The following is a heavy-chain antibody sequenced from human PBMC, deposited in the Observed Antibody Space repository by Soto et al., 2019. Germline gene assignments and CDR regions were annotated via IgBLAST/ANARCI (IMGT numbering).Heavy chain of an antibody. CDR1: GGSISSYY. CDR3: AVTFNHPKFTFDS. J-gene: IGHJ4*02. Sequence: PSETLSLTCTVSGGSISSYYWSWIRQPPGKGLEWIGYIYYSGSTKYNPSFKSRVTISVDTSKNQFSLKLSSVTAADTAVYYCAVTFNHPKFTFDSWGQGTLVTVSS. CDR2: IYYSGST. D-gene: IGHD4-4*01. V-gene: IGHV4-59*08.